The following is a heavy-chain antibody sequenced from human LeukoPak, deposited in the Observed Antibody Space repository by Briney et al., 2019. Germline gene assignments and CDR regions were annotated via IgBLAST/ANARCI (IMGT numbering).Heavy chain of an antibody. V-gene: IGHV4-59*01. CDR2: IYYSGST. CDR1: GGSISSYY. D-gene: IGHD2-15*01. Sequence: SETLSLTCTVSGGSISSYYWSWIRQPPGKGLEWIGYIYYSGSTNYNPSLKSRVTIPVDTSKNQFSLKLSSVTAADTAVYYCARHLGYCSGGSCYSVSWFDPGGQGTLVTVSS. J-gene: IGHJ5*02. CDR3: ARHLGYCSGGSCYSVSWFDP.